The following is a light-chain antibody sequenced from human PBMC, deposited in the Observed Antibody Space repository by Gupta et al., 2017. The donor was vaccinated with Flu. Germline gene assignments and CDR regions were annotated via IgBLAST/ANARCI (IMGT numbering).Light chain of an antibody. J-gene: IGKJ3*01. Sequence: NCKSSQTVLYSSNNENYLAWYQQKPGQPPKLLIYWASTRESGVPDRFSGSGSGTDFTLTISSLQAEDVAVYYCQHYYSSPFTFGPGTKVDIK. CDR2: WAS. V-gene: IGKV4-1*01. CDR3: QHYYSSPFT. CDR1: QTVLYSSNNENY.